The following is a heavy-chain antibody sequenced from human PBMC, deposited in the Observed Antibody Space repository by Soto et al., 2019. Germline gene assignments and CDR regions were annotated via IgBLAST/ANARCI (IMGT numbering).Heavy chain of an antibody. Sequence: QVQLQESGPGLVKPSETLSLTCTVSGGSISSYYWSWIRQPPGKGLEWIGYIYYSGSTNYNPSLKSRVTISVDTSKNQFSLKLSSVTAADTDVYYCARRYGSCVDYWGQGSLVTVSS. CDR1: GGSISSYY. CDR3: ARRYGSCVDY. CDR2: IYYSGST. V-gene: IGHV4-59*08. J-gene: IGHJ4*02. D-gene: IGHD5-18*01.